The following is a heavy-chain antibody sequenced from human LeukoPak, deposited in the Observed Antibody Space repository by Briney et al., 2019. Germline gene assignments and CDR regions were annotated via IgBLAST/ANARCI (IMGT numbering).Heavy chain of an antibody. D-gene: IGHD5-18*01. CDR2: FDPEDGET. J-gene: IGHJ5*02. CDR1: GYTLTELS. CDR3: ATGPRIQLWYEQQLVPGHNWFDP. Sequence: ASVKVSCKVSGYTLTELSMHWVRQAPGKGLEWTGGFDPEDGETIYAQKFQGRVTMTEDTSTDTAYMELSSLRSEDTAVYYCATGPRIQLWYEQQLVPGHNWFDPWGQGTLVTVSS. V-gene: IGHV1-24*01.